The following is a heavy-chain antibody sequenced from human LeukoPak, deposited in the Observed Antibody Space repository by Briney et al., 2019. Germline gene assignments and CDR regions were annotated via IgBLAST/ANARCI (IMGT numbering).Heavy chain of an antibody. CDR3: ARGSYCSSTSCYSRVSY. CDR2: INPNSDGT. J-gene: IGHJ4*02. V-gene: IGHV1-2*02. Sequence: GASVKVSCKASGYTFTGYYMHWVRQAPGQGLEWMGWINPNSDGTNYAQKFQGRLTMTRDTSISTAYMELSRLRSDDTAVYYCARGSYCSSTSCYSRVSYWGQGTLVTVSS. CDR1: GYTFTGYY. D-gene: IGHD2-2*01.